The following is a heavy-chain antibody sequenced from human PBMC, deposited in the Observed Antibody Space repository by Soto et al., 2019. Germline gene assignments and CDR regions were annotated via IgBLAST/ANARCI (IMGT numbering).Heavy chain of an antibody. CDR2: ISYDGSNK. J-gene: IGHJ6*02. CDR1: GFTFSSYG. Sequence: QVQLVESGGGVVQPGRSLRLSCAASGFTFSSYGMHWVRQAPGKGLEWVAVISYDGSNKYYADSVKGRFTISRDNSKNTLYLQMNSLRAEDTAVYYCAKDLTVTTGTYYYYYYGMDVWGQGTTVTVSS. CDR3: AKDLTVTTGTYYYYYYGMDV. D-gene: IGHD4-17*01. V-gene: IGHV3-30*18.